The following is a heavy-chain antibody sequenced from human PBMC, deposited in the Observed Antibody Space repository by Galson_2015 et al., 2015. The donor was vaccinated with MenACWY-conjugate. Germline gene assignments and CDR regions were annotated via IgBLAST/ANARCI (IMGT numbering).Heavy chain of an antibody. CDR1: GGSFSSRYW. Sequence: ETMSLTCAVSGGSFSSRYWWSWVRPPPGKGLEWVAEIYSDGYTNYKSSLMGRPTISRDISKSQFSLRMTSVTAADTAVYFCARGTSGTFRLDSWGQGALVTVSS. V-gene: IGHV4/OR15-8*02. CDR2: IYSDGYT. D-gene: IGHD1-1*01. CDR3: ARGTSGTFRLDS. J-gene: IGHJ4*02.